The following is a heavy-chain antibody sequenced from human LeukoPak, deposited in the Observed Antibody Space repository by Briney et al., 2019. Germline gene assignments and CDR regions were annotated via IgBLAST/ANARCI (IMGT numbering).Heavy chain of an antibody. CDR2: ISWNSGSI. D-gene: IGHD3-22*01. V-gene: IGHV3-9*03. CDR3: AKGIITMITDAFDI. J-gene: IGHJ3*02. Sequence: GGSLRLSCPASGFTFDDYAMHWVRRAPGKGLEWVSGISWNSGSIGYADSVKGRFTISRDNAKNSLYLQMNSLRAEDMALYYCAKGIITMITDAFDIRGQGTMVTVSS. CDR1: GFTFDDYA.